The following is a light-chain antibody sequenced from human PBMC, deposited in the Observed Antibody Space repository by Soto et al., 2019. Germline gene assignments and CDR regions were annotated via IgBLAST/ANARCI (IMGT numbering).Light chain of an antibody. CDR1: QSVGNNY. CDR2: GAS. J-gene: IGKJ4*01. CDR3: QQYGGSPLVT. Sequence: EVVLTQSPGTLSLSPGERATLSCRASQSVGNNYLAWYQQKPGQTPRLLIYGASSRATGIPDRFSGSGSGNDFTLTITRLEPEDSAVYYCQQYGGSPLVTFGGGTKVEIK. V-gene: IGKV3-20*01.